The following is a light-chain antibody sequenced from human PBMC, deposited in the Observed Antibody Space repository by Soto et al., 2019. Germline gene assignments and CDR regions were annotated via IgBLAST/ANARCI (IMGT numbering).Light chain of an antibody. Sequence: QSVLTQPASVSGSPGQSITVSCTGTSSDVGGYNSVSWYQQHPGKTPKLMIFEVNNRPSGVSNRFSGSKSGNTASLTISGLQAEDEADYYCSSYTTNNTLLFGEGTKLTVL. J-gene: IGLJ2*01. V-gene: IGLV2-14*01. CDR3: SSYTTNNTLL. CDR1: SSDVGGYNS. CDR2: EVN.